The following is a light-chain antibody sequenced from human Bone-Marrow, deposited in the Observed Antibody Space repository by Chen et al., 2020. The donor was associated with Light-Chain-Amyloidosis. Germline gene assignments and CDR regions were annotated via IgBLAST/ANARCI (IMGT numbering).Light chain of an antibody. Sequence: DIVMTQSPDSLAVSLGERATINCKPSQSVLDSSNKKNYLAWYPQKPGQSPRLLIYWASTRESGVPDRFRGSGSGTDFTLTIRRLQAEDVAVYYCQPYYSTPVTFGGGTKVEIQ. J-gene: IGKJ4*01. V-gene: IGKV4-1*01. CDR2: WAS. CDR1: QSVLDSSNKKNY. CDR3: QPYYSTPVT.